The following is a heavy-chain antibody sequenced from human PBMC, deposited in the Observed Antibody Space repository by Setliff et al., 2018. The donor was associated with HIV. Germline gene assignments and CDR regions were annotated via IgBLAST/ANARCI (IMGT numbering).Heavy chain of an antibody. CDR3: ARDAVPHCSDASCYGRGAFDV. Sequence: ASVKVSCKASADIFNAYYIHWVRQAPGQGLEWMGWITPNGDDTNYPQKFEGRVTLTRDTSIATAYMELSSLRSTDTAVYYCARDAVPHCSDASCYGRGAFDVWGQGTLVTVSS. V-gene: IGHV1-2*02. J-gene: IGHJ3*01. CDR1: ADIFNAYY. D-gene: IGHD2-2*01. CDR2: ITPNGDDT.